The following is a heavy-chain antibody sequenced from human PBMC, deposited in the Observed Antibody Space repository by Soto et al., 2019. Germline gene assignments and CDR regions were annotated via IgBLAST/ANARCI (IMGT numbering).Heavy chain of an antibody. V-gene: IGHV1-8*01. D-gene: IGHD1-1*01. CDR2: LNPNTGDS. CDR1: GYTFTSDD. CDR3: ARRAXTNGWNGFGADKYYFDF. Sequence: ASVKVSCKASGYTFTSDDIYWVRQATGQGLEWMGWLNPNTGDSAYAQKFQGRISVTSDTSINTVHMELSSLRSEDTAVYYCARRAXTNGWNGFGADKYYFDFWGQGTLVTVSS. J-gene: IGHJ4*02.